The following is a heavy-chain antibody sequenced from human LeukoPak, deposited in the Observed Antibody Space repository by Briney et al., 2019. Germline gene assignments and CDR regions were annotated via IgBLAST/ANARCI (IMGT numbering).Heavy chain of an antibody. Sequence: PGGSLRLSCQASGFTFSNYAMSWIRQAPGKGLEWVSSINPNDDGRSFFANFVEGRSTISRDDSRSALYLQMNNLRAEDTAVYYCARSGVATCHYWGQGILVTVSS. CDR3: ARSGVATCHY. D-gene: IGHD2-15*01. J-gene: IGHJ4*02. V-gene: IGHV3-23*01. CDR2: INPNDDGRS. CDR1: GFTFSNYA.